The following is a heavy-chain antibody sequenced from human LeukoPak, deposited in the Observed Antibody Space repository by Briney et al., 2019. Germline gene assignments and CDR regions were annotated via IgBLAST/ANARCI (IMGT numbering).Heavy chain of an antibody. D-gene: IGHD2-21*01. J-gene: IGHJ5*02. V-gene: IGHV1-2*02. CDR2: INPNRGGT. Sequence: ASVKVSCKTSGYSFSHYYMHWVRQAPGQGLEWMGWINPNRGGTSSAQKFQGRVTMTRDTSITTVYMEVSWLTSDDTAIYYGARADRVDGGPYLIGPWGQGTLVTVSS. CDR1: GYSFSHYY. CDR3: ARADRVDGGPYLIGP.